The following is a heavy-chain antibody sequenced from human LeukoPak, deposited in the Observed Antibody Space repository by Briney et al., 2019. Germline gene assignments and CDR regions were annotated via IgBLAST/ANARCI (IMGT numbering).Heavy chain of an antibody. J-gene: IGHJ4*02. Sequence: PGGSLRLSCVASGFTFFNYWMRWVRQAPGKGLEWVSATSGSGGSTYYADSVKGRFTISRDNSKNTLYLQMNSLRAEDTAIYYCAKRSGSTKALDYWGQGTLVTVSS. CDR3: AKRSGSTKALDY. CDR1: GFTFFNYW. D-gene: IGHD1-26*01. V-gene: IGHV3-23*01. CDR2: TSGSGGST.